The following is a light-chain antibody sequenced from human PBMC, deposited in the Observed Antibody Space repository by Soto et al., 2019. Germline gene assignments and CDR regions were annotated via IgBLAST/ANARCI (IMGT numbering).Light chain of an antibody. V-gene: IGKV3-15*01. Sequence: EIVMTQSPATLSVSPGERATLSCRASQSVSSNLAWYQQKPGQAPRLLMYGASTRATGIPARFSGSGSGTEFTLIISSLQSEDFAVYYCQQSNNWPPETFGQGTKVEIK. J-gene: IGKJ1*01. CDR1: QSVSSN. CDR3: QQSNNWPPET. CDR2: GAS.